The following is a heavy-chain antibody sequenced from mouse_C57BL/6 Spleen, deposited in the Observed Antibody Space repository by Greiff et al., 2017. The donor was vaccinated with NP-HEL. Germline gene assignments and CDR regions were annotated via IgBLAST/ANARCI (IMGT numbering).Heavy chain of an antibody. V-gene: IGHV1-15*01. J-gene: IGHJ2*01. CDR2: IDPETGGT. Sequence: QVQLQQQSGAELVRPGASVTLSCKASGYTFTDYEMHWVKQTPVHGLEWIGAIDPETGGTAYNQKFKGKAILTADKSSSTAYMELRSLTSEDSAVYYCTRWGWDYWGQGTTLTVSS. CDR3: TRWGWDY. D-gene: IGHD1-1*02. CDR1: GYTFTDYE.